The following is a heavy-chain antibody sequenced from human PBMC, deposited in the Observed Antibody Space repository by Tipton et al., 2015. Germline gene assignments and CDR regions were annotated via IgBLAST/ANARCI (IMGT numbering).Heavy chain of an antibody. CDR1: GGSVGSYNYY. J-gene: IGHJ5*01. Sequence: PGLVKPSEILSLTCTVSGGSVGSYNYYWSWIRQPPGKELEWIGYIQYSGSTNYNPSLKSRVTISVDTSKTQFSLKMGSVTASDTAVYYCARARGRHGGLFDSWGQGILVTVSS. D-gene: IGHD4-23*01. V-gene: IGHV4-61*01. CDR3: ARARGRHGGLFDS. CDR2: IQYSGST.